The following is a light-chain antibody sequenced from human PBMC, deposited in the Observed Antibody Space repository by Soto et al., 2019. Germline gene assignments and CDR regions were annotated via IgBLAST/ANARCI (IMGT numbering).Light chain of an antibody. CDR2: KAS. Sequence: DIQMTQSPSTLSASVGDRVTITCRASQSISSWLAWHQQKPGKAPRLLIYKASNLESGVASRFSGSGSGPEFTLTIISLQPDDSLIYYCQQYNDNWTFGQGTKVEIK. J-gene: IGKJ1*01. CDR3: QQYNDNWT. V-gene: IGKV1-5*03. CDR1: QSISSW.